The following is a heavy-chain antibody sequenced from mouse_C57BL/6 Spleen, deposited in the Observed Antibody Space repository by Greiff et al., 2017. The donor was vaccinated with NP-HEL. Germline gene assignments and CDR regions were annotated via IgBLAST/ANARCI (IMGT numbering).Heavy chain of an antibody. CDR1: GYSITSGYY. Sequence: EVKLQESGPGLVKPSQSLSLTCSVTGYSITSGYYWNWIRQFPGNKLEWMGYISYDGSNNYNPSRKNRISITRDTSKNQFFLKLNSVTTEDTATYYCARGLYCDYWGQGTTLTVSS. V-gene: IGHV3-6*01. CDR2: ISYDGSN. J-gene: IGHJ2*01. CDR3: ARGLYCDY.